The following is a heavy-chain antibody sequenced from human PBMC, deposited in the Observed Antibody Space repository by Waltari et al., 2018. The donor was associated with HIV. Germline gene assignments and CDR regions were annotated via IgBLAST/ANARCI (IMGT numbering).Heavy chain of an antibody. CDR1: GGTVSSYA. D-gene: IGHD6-13*01. Sequence: QVQLVQSGAEVKTLGSSVTVSCKASGGTVSSYALGRGRQAPGQGLAWLGGIIPRFGTAYYGQKFRGRVTITADESTSTSYMDLNSLRSDDTAVYFCARGGVIAAGNGGWFGPWGQGTLVTVSS. CDR2: IIPRFGTA. V-gene: IGHV1-69*12. CDR3: ARGGVIAAGNGGWFGP. J-gene: IGHJ5*02.